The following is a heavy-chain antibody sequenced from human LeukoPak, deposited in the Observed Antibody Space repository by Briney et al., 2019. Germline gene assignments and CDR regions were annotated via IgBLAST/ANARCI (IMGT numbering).Heavy chain of an antibody. Sequence: GGSLRLSCAASGFTFSSYSMNWVRQAPGKGLEWVSSISSSSSYIYYADSVKGRFTISRDNAKNSLYLQMNSLRAEDTAVYYCAREGKQLGPDFDYWGQGTLVAVSS. CDR2: ISSSSSYI. CDR3: AREGKQLGPDFDY. CDR1: GFTFSSYS. V-gene: IGHV3-21*01. D-gene: IGHD6-6*01. J-gene: IGHJ4*02.